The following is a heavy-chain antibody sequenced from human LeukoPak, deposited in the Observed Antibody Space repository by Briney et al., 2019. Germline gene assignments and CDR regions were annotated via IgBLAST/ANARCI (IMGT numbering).Heavy chain of an antibody. CDR1: GASVSNYY. D-gene: IGHD2-21*02. Sequence: SETLSLTCRVSGASVSNYYWSWIRQPAGKGLEWIGRIYASGNTNYNPSLKSRVTMSVDTSKNLFALKLSSVTAADTAVYYCARQGVATAIDYWGQGTLVTVSS. CDR2: IYASGNT. V-gene: IGHV4-4*07. J-gene: IGHJ4*02. CDR3: ARQGVATAIDY.